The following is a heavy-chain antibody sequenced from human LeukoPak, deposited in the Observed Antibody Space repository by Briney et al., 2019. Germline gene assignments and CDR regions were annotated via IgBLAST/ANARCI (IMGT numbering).Heavy chain of an antibody. J-gene: IGHJ4*02. CDR1: GFTFSSYG. V-gene: IGHV3-30*03. D-gene: IGHD3-10*01. CDR3: ATLWFGELPDY. CDR2: ISYDGSNK. Sequence: GGSLRLSCAASGFTFSSYGMHWGRQAPGKGLEWMAVISYDGSNKYYSDSVKGRFTISRDNSKNTLYLQMNSLRAEDTAVYYCATLWFGELPDYWGQGTLVTVSS.